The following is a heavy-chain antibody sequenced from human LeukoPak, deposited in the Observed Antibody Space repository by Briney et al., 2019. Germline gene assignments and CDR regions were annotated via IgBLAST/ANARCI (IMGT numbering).Heavy chain of an antibody. J-gene: IGHJ4*02. CDR3: ARVGSSRGYFDY. CDR2: IKQDGSEK. Sequence: GGSLRLSCAASGFTFSSYSMNWVRQAPGKGLEWVANIKQDGSEKYYVDSVKGRFTISRDNAKNSLYLQMNSLRAEDTAVYYCARVGSSRGYFDYWGQGTLVTVSS. V-gene: IGHV3-7*01. D-gene: IGHD6-6*01. CDR1: GFTFSSYS.